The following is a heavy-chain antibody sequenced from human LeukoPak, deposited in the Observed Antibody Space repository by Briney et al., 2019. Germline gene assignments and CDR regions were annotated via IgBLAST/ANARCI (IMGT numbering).Heavy chain of an antibody. D-gene: IGHD5-18*01. CDR3: ARASETAMVTL. V-gene: IGHV4-34*11. CDR2: IYYSGST. Sequence: SQTLSLTCTVSGGSISSYYWSWIRQSPGKGPEWIGYIYYSGSTNSNPSLSNPSLMSRVTISVDTSKNQFSLKLTSVTAADTAIYFCARASETAMVTLWGQGTLVTVSS. J-gene: IGHJ4*02. CDR1: GGSISSYY.